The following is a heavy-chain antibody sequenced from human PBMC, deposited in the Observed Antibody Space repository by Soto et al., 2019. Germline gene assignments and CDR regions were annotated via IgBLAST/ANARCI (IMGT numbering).Heavy chain of an antibody. V-gene: IGHV4-39*01. J-gene: IGHJ4*02. CDR1: GDSIRSGTYS. CDR3: ARRPLGYFDY. Sequence: SETLSLTCTVSGDSIRSGTYSWDWLRQSPGKGLEWIGCFWSTGATYYNPSLKGRLTISLDTSKNQFSMNLNFVTAADPAVYFCARRPLGYFDYWGRGTQVTVS. CDR2: FWSTGAT. D-gene: IGHD6-13*01.